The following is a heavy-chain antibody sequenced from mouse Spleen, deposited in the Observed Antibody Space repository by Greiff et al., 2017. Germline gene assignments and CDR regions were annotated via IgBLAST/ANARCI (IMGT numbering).Heavy chain of an antibody. CDR2: ISSGSSTI. CDR1: GFTFSDYG. Sequence: DVKLVESGGGLVKPGGSLKLSCAASGFTFSDYGMHWVRQAPEKGLEWVAYISSGSSTIYYADTVKGRFTISRDNAKNTLFLQMTSLRSEDTAMYYCARRVGEYFDYWGQGTTLTVSS. V-gene: IGHV5-17*01. CDR3: ARRVGEYFDY. J-gene: IGHJ2*01. D-gene: IGHD1-1*02.